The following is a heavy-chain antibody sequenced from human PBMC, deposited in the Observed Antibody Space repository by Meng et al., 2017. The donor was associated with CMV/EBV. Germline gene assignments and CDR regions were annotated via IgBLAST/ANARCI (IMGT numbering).Heavy chain of an antibody. CDR1: GYTLSHYW. CDR2: MNPNSGNT. V-gene: IGHV1-8*02. CDR3: ARARIAGGFDP. J-gene: IGHJ5*02. Sequence: ASVKVSCKASGYTLSHYWMHWVRQAPGQGLEWMGWMNPNSGNTGYAQKFQGRVTMTRNTSISTAYMELSSLRSEDTAVYYCARARIAGGFDPWGQGTLVTVSS. D-gene: IGHD6-13*01.